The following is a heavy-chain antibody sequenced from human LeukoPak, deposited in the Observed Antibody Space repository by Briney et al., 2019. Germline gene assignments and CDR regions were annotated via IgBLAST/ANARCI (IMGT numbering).Heavy chain of an antibody. CDR3: ARIPLERDYLDY. CDR1: GFTVSSNY. Sequence: QPGGSLRLSCAASGFTVSSNYMSWARQAPGKGLEWVSVIYSGGSAYYADSVKGRFTISRDNSKNTLYLQMNSLRAEDTAVYYCARIPLERDYLDYWGQGTLVTVSS. CDR2: IYSGGSA. J-gene: IGHJ4*02. D-gene: IGHD2-2*01. V-gene: IGHV3-53*01.